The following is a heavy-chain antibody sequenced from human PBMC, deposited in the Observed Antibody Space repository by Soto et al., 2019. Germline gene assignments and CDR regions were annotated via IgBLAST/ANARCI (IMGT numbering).Heavy chain of an antibody. CDR3: GRASYYYDSSGYYVLFDY. J-gene: IGHJ4*02. Sequence: SETLSLTCTVSGGSISSYYWSWIRQPPGKGLEWIGYIYYSGSTNYNPSLKSRVTISVDTSKNQFSLKLSSVTAADTAVYYCGRASYYYDSSGYYVLFDYWGQGTLVTVSS. CDR2: IYYSGST. D-gene: IGHD3-22*01. CDR1: GGSISSYY. V-gene: IGHV4-59*01.